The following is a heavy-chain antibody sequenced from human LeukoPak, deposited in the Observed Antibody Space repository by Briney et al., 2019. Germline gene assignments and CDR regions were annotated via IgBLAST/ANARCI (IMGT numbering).Heavy chain of an antibody. Sequence: ASVKVFCKASGYTFTGYYMHWVRQAPGQGLEWMGWINPNSGGTNYAQKFQGRVTMTRDTSISTAYMELSRLRSDDTAVYYCARDLETTGTTFRYYYYGMDVWGQGTTVTVSS. CDR3: ARDLETTGTTFRYYYYGMDV. D-gene: IGHD1-1*01. CDR1: GYTFTGYY. V-gene: IGHV1-2*02. CDR2: INPNSGGT. J-gene: IGHJ6*02.